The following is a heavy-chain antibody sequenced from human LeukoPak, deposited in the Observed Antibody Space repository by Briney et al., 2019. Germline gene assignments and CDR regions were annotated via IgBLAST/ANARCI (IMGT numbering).Heavy chain of an antibody. CDR1: GGSISSYY. V-gene: IGHV4-59*01. D-gene: IGHD6-13*01. CDR3: ARYGKQQLVL. CDR2: IYCSGST. Sequence: SETLSLTCTVSGGSISSYYWSWIRQPPGKGLEWIGYIYCSGSTNYNPSLKSRVTISVDTSKNQFSLKLSSVTAADTAVYYCARYGKQQLVLWGQGTLVTVSS. J-gene: IGHJ4*02.